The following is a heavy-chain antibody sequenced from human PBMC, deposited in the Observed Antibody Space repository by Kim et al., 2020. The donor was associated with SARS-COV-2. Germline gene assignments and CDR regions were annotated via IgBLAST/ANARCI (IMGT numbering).Heavy chain of an antibody. J-gene: IGHJ4*02. CDR3: MGGNAGEY. V-gene: IGHV3-7*01. CDR2: DGSEK. Sequence: DGSEKDYMETVKGRFTISRDNAKNSLYVQMNSLRAEDTAVYYWMGGNAGEYWGQGTLVTVSS.